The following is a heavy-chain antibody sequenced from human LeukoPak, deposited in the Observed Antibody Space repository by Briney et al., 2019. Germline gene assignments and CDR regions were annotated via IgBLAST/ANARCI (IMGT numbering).Heavy chain of an antibody. CDR2: IYYSGST. CDR3: ARKQYYYDSSGYSNSFDP. J-gene: IGHJ5*02. Sequence: SETLSLTCTVSGGSISSSSYYWGWIRQPPGKGLEWIGSIYYSGSTYYNPSLKSRVTISVDTSKNQFSLKLSSVTAADTAVYYCARKQYYYDSSGYSNSFDPWGQGTLVTVSS. CDR1: GGSISSSSYY. D-gene: IGHD3-22*01. V-gene: IGHV4-39*01.